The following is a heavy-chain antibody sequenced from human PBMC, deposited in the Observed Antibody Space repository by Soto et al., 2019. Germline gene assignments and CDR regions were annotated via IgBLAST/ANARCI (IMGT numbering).Heavy chain of an antibody. CDR2: ISYDGSNK. CDR1: GFTFSNYG. V-gene: IGHV3-30*03. CDR3: ARDLSVDY. J-gene: IGHJ4*01. Sequence: QVQLVESGGGVVQPGRSLRLSCAASGFTFSNYGMHWVRQAPGKGLEWVAVISYDGSNKYYVDSVKGRFTISRDNSENTLYLQMNSLRVEDTAVYYCARDLSVDYWGQGTLVTVSS.